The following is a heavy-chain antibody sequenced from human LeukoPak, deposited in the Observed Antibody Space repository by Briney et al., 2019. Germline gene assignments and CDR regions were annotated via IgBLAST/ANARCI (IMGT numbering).Heavy chain of an antibody. J-gene: IGHJ3*02. Sequence: GGSLRLSCAASGFTFSSYAMSWVRQAPGKGLEWVSGISGSGGSTYYADSVKGRFTVSRDNFKNTLYLQMNSLRAEDTAVYYCAKLKWGWPDAFDIWGHGTMVTVSS. CDR1: GFTFSSYA. CDR2: ISGSGGST. V-gene: IGHV3-23*01. D-gene: IGHD1-26*01. CDR3: AKLKWGWPDAFDI.